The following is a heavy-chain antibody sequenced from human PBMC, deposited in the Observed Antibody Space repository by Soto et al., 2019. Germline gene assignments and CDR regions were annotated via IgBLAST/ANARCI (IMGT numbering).Heavy chain of an antibody. CDR2: IFYSGST. J-gene: IGHJ4*02. V-gene: IGHV4-39*01. CDR3: ARSSGGSYFDY. Sequence: PSETLSLTCTVSGGSISSSSYYWGWIRQPPGKGLEWIGNIFYSGSTYYNPSLKSRVTISVDTSKNQFSLKLSSVTAADTAVYYCARSSGGSYFDYWGQGTLVTVS. D-gene: IGHD2-15*01. CDR1: GGSISSSSYY.